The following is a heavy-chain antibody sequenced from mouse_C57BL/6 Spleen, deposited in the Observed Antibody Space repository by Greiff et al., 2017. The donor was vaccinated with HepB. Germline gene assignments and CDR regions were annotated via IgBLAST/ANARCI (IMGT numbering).Heavy chain of an antibody. D-gene: IGHD1-1*01. Sequence: VQLQQSGAELVRPGASVKLSCTASGFNIKDDYMHWVKQRPEQGLEWIGWIDPENGDTEYASKFQGKATITADTSSNTAYLQLSSLTSEDTAVYYCTTSTTVVVPGFAYWGQGTLVTVSA. CDR1: GFNIKDDY. J-gene: IGHJ3*01. CDR3: TTSTTVVVPGFAY. CDR2: IDPENGDT. V-gene: IGHV14-4*01.